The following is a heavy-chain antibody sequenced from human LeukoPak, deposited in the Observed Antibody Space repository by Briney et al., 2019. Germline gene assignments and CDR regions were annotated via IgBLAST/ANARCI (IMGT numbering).Heavy chain of an antibody. CDR2: IHHSGST. CDR3: ATIAAAETR. V-gene: IGHV4-59*08. D-gene: IGHD6-13*01. J-gene: IGHJ4*02. CDR1: GGSMMTYY. Sequence: KPSETLSLTCTVSGGSMMTYYWIWIRQPPGKGLEWIGYIHHSGSTNCNPSLKSRVTLSVDMSKKQVSLKLNSVTAADTAVYFCATIAAAETRWGQGTLVTVSS.